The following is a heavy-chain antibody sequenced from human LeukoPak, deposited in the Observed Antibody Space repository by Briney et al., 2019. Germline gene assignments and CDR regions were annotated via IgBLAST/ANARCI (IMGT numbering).Heavy chain of an antibody. CDR3: ARGIFGVVPKTFDY. D-gene: IGHD3-3*01. CDR1: GGSISSYY. Sequence: SETLSLTCTVSGGSISSYYWSWIRQPPGKGLEWIGYIYYSGSTNYNPSLKSRVTISVDTSKNQFSLKLSSVTAADTAVYYCARGIFGVVPKTFDYWGQGTLVTVPS. V-gene: IGHV4-59*01. J-gene: IGHJ4*02. CDR2: IYYSGST.